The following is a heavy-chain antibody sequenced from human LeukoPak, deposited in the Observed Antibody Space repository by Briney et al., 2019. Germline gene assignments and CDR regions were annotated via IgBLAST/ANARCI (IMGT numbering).Heavy chain of an antibody. V-gene: IGHV3-48*01. CDR3: ARDRLTSGSYFFDY. Sequence: GGSLRLSCAASAFTFSDYSMNWVRQAPGKGLEWISYISGRSSTIYYADSVRGRFTISRDNARNSMYLQMNSLRAEDTAVYYCARDRLTSGSYFFDYWGQGTLVTVSS. D-gene: IGHD1-26*01. CDR2: ISGRSSTI. J-gene: IGHJ4*02. CDR1: AFTFSDYS.